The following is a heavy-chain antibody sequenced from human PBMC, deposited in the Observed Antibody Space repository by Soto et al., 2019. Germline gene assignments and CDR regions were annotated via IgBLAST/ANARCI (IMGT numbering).Heavy chain of an antibody. J-gene: IGHJ5*02. D-gene: IGHD1-26*01. Sequence: QLQLQESGPGLVKPSETLSITCTVSGGSISSSRYYWGWIRQPPGKGLEWIGSIYYSGSTYYNPSLKRRVTISVDTSKNQFSLKLSSVTAADTAVYYCARQLVVGATIVWFDPWGQVTLFTVSS. CDR1: GGSISSSRYY. CDR3: ARQLVVGATIVWFDP. CDR2: IYYSGST. V-gene: IGHV4-39*01.